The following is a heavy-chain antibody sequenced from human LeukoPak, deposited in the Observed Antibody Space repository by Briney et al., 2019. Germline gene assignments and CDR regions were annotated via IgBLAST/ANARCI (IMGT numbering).Heavy chain of an antibody. CDR1: GGSISSYY. CDR3: ARAGGYSYGSFDY. V-gene: IGHV4-59*01. D-gene: IGHD5-18*01. CDR2: IHYSGST. J-gene: IGHJ4*02. Sequence: SETLSLTCTVSGGSISSYYWSWIRQPPGKGLEWIGYIHYSGSTNYNPSLKSRVTISVDMSKNQFSLKLSSVTAADTAVYYCARAGGYSYGSFDYWGQGTLVTVSS.